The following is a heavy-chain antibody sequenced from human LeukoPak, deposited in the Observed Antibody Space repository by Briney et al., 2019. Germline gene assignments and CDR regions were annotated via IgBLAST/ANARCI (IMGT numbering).Heavy chain of an antibody. V-gene: IGHV4-4*07. J-gene: IGHJ6*02. D-gene: IGHD4-11*01. CDR3: ARRTTAGFYYYGMDV. CDR2: IYTSGST. Sequence: PSETLSLTCTVSGGSISSYYWSWIRQPAGKGLEWIGRIYTSGSTNYNPSLKSRVTMSVDTSKNQFSLKLSSVTAADTAVYYCARRTTAGFYYYGMDVWGQGTTVTVSS. CDR1: GGSISSYY.